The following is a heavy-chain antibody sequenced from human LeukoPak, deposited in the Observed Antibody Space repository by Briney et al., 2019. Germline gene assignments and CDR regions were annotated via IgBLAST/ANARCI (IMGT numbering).Heavy chain of an antibody. V-gene: IGHV1-69*04. J-gene: IGHJ6*03. CDR1: GGTFSSYT. CDR3: AREKDFGVVISPRYYYYYMDV. CDR2: IIPILGIA. Sequence: SVKVSCKASGGTFSSYTISWVRQAPGQGLEWMGRIIPILGIANYAQKLQGRVTITADKSTSTAYMELSSLRSEDTAVYYCAREKDFGVVISPRYYYYYMDVWGKGTTATVSS. D-gene: IGHD3-3*01.